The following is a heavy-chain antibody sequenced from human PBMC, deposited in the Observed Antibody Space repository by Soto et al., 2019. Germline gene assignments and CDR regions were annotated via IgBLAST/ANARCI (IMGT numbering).Heavy chain of an antibody. V-gene: IGHV3-30-3*01. CDR3: ATGRYYYDSSGYPNYFDY. D-gene: IGHD3-22*01. CDR1: GFTFSSYA. CDR2: ISYDGSNK. J-gene: IGHJ4*02. Sequence: QVQLVESGGGVVQPGRSLRLSCAASGFTFSSYAMHWVRQAPGKGLEWVAVISYDGSNKYYADSVKGRFTISRDNSKNTLYLQMNSLRAEDTAVYYCATGRYYYDSSGYPNYFDYWGQGTLVTVSS.